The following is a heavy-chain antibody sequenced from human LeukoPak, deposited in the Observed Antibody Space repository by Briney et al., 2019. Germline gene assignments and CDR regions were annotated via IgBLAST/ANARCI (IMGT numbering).Heavy chain of an antibody. CDR3: ASGREPAAILAFDY. Sequence: EASVKVSCKASGYTFNNYDVNWVRQASGQGLEWMGWVNPKSGNTGYAQSFQGRVTMTRNTSISTAYMELSSLGSEDTAVYYCASGREPAAILAFDYWGQGTLVTVSS. D-gene: IGHD2-2*02. J-gene: IGHJ4*02. CDR1: GYTFNNYD. V-gene: IGHV1-8*01. CDR2: VNPKSGNT.